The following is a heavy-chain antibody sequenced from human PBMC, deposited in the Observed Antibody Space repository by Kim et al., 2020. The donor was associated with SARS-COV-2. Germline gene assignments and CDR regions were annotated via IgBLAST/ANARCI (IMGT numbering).Heavy chain of an antibody. V-gene: IGHV3-13*01. J-gene: IGHJ4*02. D-gene: IGHD3-22*01. CDR3: ARGQKYYYDSSGYYWDY. CDR1: GFTFSSYD. Sequence: GGSLRLSCAASGFTFSSYDMHWVRQATGKGLEWVSAIGTAGDTYYPGSVKGRFTISRENAKNPLYLQMNSLRAGDTAVYYCARGQKYYYDSSGYYWDYWGQGTLVTVSS. CDR2: IGTAGDT.